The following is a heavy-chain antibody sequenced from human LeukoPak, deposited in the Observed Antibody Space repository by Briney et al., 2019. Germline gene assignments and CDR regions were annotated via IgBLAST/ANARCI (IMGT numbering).Heavy chain of an antibody. CDR2: INPSGGST. Sequence: ASVKVSCKASGYTFTSYYMHWVRQAPGQGLEWMGIINPSGGSTSYAQKFQGRVTMTRDTSTSTVYMELSSLRSEDTAVYYCARNLIDVGGGYYFVGFLGFDYWGQGTLVTVSS. J-gene: IGHJ4*02. V-gene: IGHV1-46*01. CDR1: GYTFTSYY. D-gene: IGHD3-22*01. CDR3: ARNLIDVGGGYYFVGFLGFDY.